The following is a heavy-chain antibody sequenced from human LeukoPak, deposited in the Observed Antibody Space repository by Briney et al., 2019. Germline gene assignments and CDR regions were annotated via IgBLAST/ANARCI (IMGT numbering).Heavy chain of an antibody. D-gene: IGHD3-10*01. J-gene: IGHJ4*02. Sequence: ASVKVSCKASGYTFTSYVISWVRQAPGQGLEWMGLISAYNGNTNYAQKLQGRVTMTTDTSTSTAYMQLRSLRSDDTAVYYCARDSLYGSGSYLPDYWGQGTLVTVSS. CDR1: GYTFTSYV. V-gene: IGHV1-18*01. CDR2: ISAYNGNT. CDR3: ARDSLYGSGSYLPDY.